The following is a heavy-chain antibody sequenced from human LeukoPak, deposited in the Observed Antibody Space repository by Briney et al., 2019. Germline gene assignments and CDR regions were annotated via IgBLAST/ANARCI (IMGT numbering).Heavy chain of an antibody. CDR3: AKDLVLLWFGESSFDY. V-gene: IGHV3-23*01. CDR2: ITGSGVST. CDR1: GFTFSNYG. D-gene: IGHD3-10*01. J-gene: IGHJ4*02. Sequence: GGSLRLSCAASGFTFSNYGMSWVRQAPGKGLEWVSAITGSGVSTYYADSVKGRFTISRDNSKNTLYLQMNSLRAEDTAVCYCAKDLVLLWFGESSFDYWGQGTLVTVSS.